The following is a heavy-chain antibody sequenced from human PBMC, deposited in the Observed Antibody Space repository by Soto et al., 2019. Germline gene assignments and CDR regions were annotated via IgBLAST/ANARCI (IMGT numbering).Heavy chain of an antibody. J-gene: IGHJ3*02. D-gene: IGHD4-17*01. CDR3: ARGQNYYGGNAVRAFDI. Sequence: QVQLVQSGAEVKKPGSSVKVSCKASGGTFSSYTISWVRQAPGQGLEWMGRIIPILGIANYAQKFQGRVTITADKSTSTAYMELSSLRSEDTAVYYCARGQNYYGGNAVRAFDIWGQGTMVTVSS. CDR1: GGTFSSYT. CDR2: IIPILGIA. V-gene: IGHV1-69*02.